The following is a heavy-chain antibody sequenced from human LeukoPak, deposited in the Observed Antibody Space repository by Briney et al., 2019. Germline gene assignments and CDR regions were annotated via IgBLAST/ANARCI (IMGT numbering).Heavy chain of an antibody. CDR1: GGTFSSYA. CDR2: IIPIFGTV. CDR3: ARAPYSSGWYLGFVGWYFDY. V-gene: IGHV1-69*13. Sequence: GASVKVSCKASGGTFSSYAISWVRQAPGQGLEWMGGIIPIFGTVNYAQKFQGRVTITADESTSTAYMELSSLRSEDTAVYYCARAPYSSGWYLGFVGWYFDYWGQGTLVTVSS. D-gene: IGHD6-19*01. J-gene: IGHJ4*02.